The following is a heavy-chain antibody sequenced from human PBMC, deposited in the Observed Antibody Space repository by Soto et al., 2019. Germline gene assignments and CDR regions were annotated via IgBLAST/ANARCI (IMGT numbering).Heavy chain of an antibody. CDR3: AKSRFQNDYGDYVGDWFDP. J-gene: IGHJ5*02. CDR2: ISGSGGST. Sequence: GGSVRLSCAASGFTFSIYAMSWVLQAPGKGLEWVSAISGSGGSTYYADSVKGRFTISRDNSKNTLYLQMNSLRAEDTAVYYCAKSRFQNDYGDYVGDWFDPWGQGTLVTVSS. V-gene: IGHV3-23*01. D-gene: IGHD4-17*01. CDR1: GFTFSIYA.